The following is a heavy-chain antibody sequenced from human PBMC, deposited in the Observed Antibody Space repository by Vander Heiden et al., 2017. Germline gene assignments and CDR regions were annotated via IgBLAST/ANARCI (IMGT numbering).Heavy chain of an antibody. D-gene: IGHD2-8*02. J-gene: IGHJ4*02. Sequence: EVKLLESGGGLVQPGGSLRLSCTASGFTFSNYAMSWVRQAPGKGLEWVTSISATGGRTSYADSVKGRFTISRDRFRSTLYLQMNSLRADDTASYYCAKDRDILMIYVTTFDNWGQGTLVTVS. CDR2: ISATGGRT. CDR3: AKDRDILMIYVTTFDN. CDR1: GFTFSNYA. V-gene: IGHV3-23*01.